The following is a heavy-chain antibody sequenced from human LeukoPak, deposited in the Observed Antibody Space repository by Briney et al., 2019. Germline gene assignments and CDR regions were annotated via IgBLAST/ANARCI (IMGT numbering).Heavy chain of an antibody. D-gene: IGHD2-15*01. CDR2: IYSGGST. CDR1: GFTVSSNY. V-gene: IGHV3-66*01. Sequence: GGSLRLSCAASGFTVSSNYMSWVRQAPGKGLEWVSVIYSGGSTYYADSVKGRFTISRDNSKNTLYLQMNSLRAEDTAVCYCARDSSSGGFDYWGQGTLVTVSS. J-gene: IGHJ4*02. CDR3: ARDSSSGGFDY.